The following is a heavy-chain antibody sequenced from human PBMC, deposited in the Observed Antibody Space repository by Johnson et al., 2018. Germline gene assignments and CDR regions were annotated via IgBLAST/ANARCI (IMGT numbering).Heavy chain of an antibody. J-gene: IGHJ6*04. CDR3: ARDLPLDV. Sequence: VQLVESGGGVVQPGRFLRLSCAASGFTFSSYAMHWVRQAPGKGLEYVSAISSNGGSTYYANSVKGRFTISRDNSKNTLYLQMGSLRAEDMAVYYCARDLPLDVWGKGTTVTVSS. CDR1: GFTFSSYA. V-gene: IGHV3-64*01. CDR2: ISSNGGST.